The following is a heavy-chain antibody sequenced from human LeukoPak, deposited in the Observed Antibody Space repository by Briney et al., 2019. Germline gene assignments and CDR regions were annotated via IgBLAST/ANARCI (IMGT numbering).Heavy chain of an antibody. J-gene: IGHJ4*02. CDR3: ARDNYSGSRYFDH. D-gene: IGHD1-26*01. CDR2: ISSSGRTM. CDR1: GFIFSSYE. Sequence: GGSLRLSCAASGFIFSSYEMSWVRQAPGKGLEWVSYISSSGRTMYYADSVKGRFTISRDNAKNSLYLQMNSLRAEDTAIYYCARDNYSGSRYFDHWGQGTLVTVSP. V-gene: IGHV3-48*03.